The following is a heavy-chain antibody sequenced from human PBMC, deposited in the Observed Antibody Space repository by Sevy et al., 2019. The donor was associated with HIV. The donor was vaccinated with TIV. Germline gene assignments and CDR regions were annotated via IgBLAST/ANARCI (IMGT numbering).Heavy chain of an antibody. Sequence: LSLTCAASGFTFSTYGMHWVRQAPGKGLEWVAVMWFDGSNTYYADSVKGRFTISRDIAKNTLHLQMNSLRAEDTAVYYCSRDLEFYDYGDYGPAFMPDYWGQGTLVTVSS. J-gene: IGHJ4*02. D-gene: IGHD4-17*01. CDR1: GFTFSTYG. V-gene: IGHV3-33*01. CDR3: SRDLEFYDYGDYGPAFMPDY. CDR2: MWFDGSNT.